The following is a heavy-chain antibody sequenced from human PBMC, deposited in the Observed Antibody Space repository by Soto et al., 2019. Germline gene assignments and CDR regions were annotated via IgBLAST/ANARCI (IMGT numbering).Heavy chain of an antibody. Sequence: HPGGSLRLSCAASGFTFSSYWMHWVRQAPGKGLVWVSRIKGDGSETNYADSVKGRFTISRDNAKNTLYLQLNSLRAEDTAVYYYLRGNSGYGNFDYWGQGTRVTVSS. CDR2: IKGDGSET. D-gene: IGHD5-12*01. J-gene: IGHJ4*02. CDR3: LRGNSGYGNFDY. CDR1: GFTFSSYW. V-gene: IGHV3-74*01.